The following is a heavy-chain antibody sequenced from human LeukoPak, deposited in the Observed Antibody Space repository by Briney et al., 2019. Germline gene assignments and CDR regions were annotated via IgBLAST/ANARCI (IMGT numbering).Heavy chain of an antibody. J-gene: IGHJ4*02. Sequence: GGSLRLSCVASGFTSSTSWMTWVRQAPGKGLEWVANIRQDGSSKYYVDSVKGRFTISRDNAKNSLYLQMNSLRVEDTAVYYCARDLSYFDYWGQGALVTVSS. CDR1: GFTSSTSW. CDR2: IRQDGSSK. V-gene: IGHV3-7*01. CDR3: ARDLSYFDY.